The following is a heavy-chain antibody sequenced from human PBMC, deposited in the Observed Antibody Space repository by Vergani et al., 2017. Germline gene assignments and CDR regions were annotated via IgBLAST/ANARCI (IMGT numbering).Heavy chain of an antibody. J-gene: IGHJ3*02. CDR1: GFTFSSYS. CDR3: ARELMGVDAFDI. CDR2: ISSSSSYI. Sequence: EVQLVESGGGLVKPGGSLRLSCAASGFTFSSYSMNWVRQAPGKGLEWVSSISSSSSYIYYADSVKGRFTISRDNAKNSLYLQMNSLRAEDTAVYYCARELMGVDAFDIGGQGTMVTVSS. D-gene: IGHD3-16*01. V-gene: IGHV3-21*01.